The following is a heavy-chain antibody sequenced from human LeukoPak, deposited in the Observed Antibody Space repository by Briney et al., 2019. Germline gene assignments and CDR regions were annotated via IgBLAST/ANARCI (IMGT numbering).Heavy chain of an antibody. D-gene: IGHD2-21*02. J-gene: IGHJ6*03. CDR2: ISTSSSYI. Sequence: GGSLRLSCAASGFTFSSYSMNWVRQAPGKGLEWVSSISTSSSYIYYADSVKGRFTISRDNAKNSLYLQMNSLRAEDTAVYYCARLAYCGGDCYSYYYYYMDVWGKGTTVTVSS. CDR1: GFTFSSYS. V-gene: IGHV3-21*01. CDR3: ARLAYCGGDCYSYYYYYMDV.